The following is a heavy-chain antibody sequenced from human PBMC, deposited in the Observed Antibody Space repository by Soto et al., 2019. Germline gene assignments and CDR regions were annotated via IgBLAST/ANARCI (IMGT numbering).Heavy chain of an antibody. CDR1: GGTFSSYT. CDR2: IIPILGIA. J-gene: IGHJ4*02. D-gene: IGHD5-12*01. CDR3: ARDPSAYALPAY. Sequence: QVQLVQSGAEVKKPGSSVKVSCKASGGTFSSYTISWVRQAPGQGLEWMGRIIPILGIANYAQKFQGRVTITADKSTSTAYMELSSLRSEDTAVYYCARDPSAYALPAYWGQGTLVTVSS. V-gene: IGHV1-69*08.